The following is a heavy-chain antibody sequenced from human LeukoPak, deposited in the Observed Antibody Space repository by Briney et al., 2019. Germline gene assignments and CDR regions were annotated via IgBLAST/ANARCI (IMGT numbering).Heavy chain of an antibody. J-gene: IGHJ4*02. CDR1: GFTFSNAW. D-gene: IGHD3-22*01. Sequence: GGSLRLSCAASGFTFSNAWMTWVRQAPGKGREGVGRIKSKSDGGTTDYAAPVKGRFTVSRDDSKTTLYLQMNSLKTEDTAVYYCTTEYYYVSSGSPTPPPDYWGQGTLVTVSS. CDR2: IKSKSDGGTT. CDR3: TTEYYYVSSGSPTPPPDY. V-gene: IGHV3-15*01.